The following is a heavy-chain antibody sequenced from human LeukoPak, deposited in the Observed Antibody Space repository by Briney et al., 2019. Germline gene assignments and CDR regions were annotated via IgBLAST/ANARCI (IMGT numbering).Heavy chain of an antibody. D-gene: IGHD2-2*01. V-gene: IGHV3-23*01. CDR1: GFTFSSYA. J-gene: IGHJ3*02. CDR2: ISGSGGST. Sequence: GGSLRLSCEASGFTFSSYAMSWVRQAPGKGLAWVSAISGSGGSTYYADSVKGRFTISRDNSKNTLYLQMNSLRAEDTAVYYCAKDRKVGCSSTSCYAPFAFDIWGQGTMVTVSS. CDR3: AKDRKVGCSSTSCYAPFAFDI.